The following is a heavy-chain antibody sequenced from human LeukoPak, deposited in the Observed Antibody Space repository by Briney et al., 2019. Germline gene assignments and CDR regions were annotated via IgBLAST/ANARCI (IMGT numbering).Heavy chain of an antibody. CDR3: AKGRYSYGPVDD. CDR1: GFTFSSYA. Sequence: GGSLRLSCAASGFTFSSYAMNWVRQAPGKGLEWVSGISGRIGNTYYADSVKGRFTISRDNSKNSVYLQMNSLRAEDTAVYYCAKGRYSYGPVDDWGQGTLVTVSS. CDR2: ISGRIGNT. D-gene: IGHD5-18*01. J-gene: IGHJ4*02. V-gene: IGHV3-23*01.